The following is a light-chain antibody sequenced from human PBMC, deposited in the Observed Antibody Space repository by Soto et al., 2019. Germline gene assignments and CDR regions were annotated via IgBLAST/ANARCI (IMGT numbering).Light chain of an antibody. CDR1: QSLLHSNGFQY. CDR3: MPPLEAPWT. CDR2: LGF. J-gene: IGKJ1*01. V-gene: IGKV2-28*01. Sequence: EIVMTQSPPSLSVTPGEPASISCRSSQSLLHSNGFQYLDWYLQKPGQSPQLLIYLGFNRASGVPDRFSDSGSGTDFTLKISRVEAEDVGIYFCMPPLEAPWTFGQGTKVEIK.